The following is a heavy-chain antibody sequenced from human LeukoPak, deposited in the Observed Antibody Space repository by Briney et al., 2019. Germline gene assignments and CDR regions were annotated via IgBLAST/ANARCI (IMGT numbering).Heavy chain of an antibody. CDR3: AKGTTWKTWAY. CDR2: ISGSGGST. Sequence: GGSLTLSCAASGFTFSSYDIRWVRQAPGKGLEWVSDISGSGGSTFYAVSVRGRFTLSSDNSKNTLSVHLNSQSPKHTAIYYCAKGTTWKTWAYWGKGTLFTVS. D-gene: IGHD1-1*01. CDR1: GFTFSSYD. V-gene: IGHV3-23*01. J-gene: IGHJ4*02.